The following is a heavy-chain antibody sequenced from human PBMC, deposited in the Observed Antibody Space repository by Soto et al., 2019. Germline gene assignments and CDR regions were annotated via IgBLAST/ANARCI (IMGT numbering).Heavy chain of an antibody. J-gene: IGHJ4*02. D-gene: IGHD2-2*01. Sequence: SETLSLTCTVSGYSISSGYYWGWIRQPPGKGLEWIGSIYHSGSTYYNPSLKSRVTISVDTSKNQFSLKLSSVTAADTAVYYCARFTIVVVPAASVDYWGQGTLVTVSS. CDR1: GYSISSGYY. V-gene: IGHV4-38-2*02. CDR2: IYHSGST. CDR3: ARFTIVVVPAASVDY.